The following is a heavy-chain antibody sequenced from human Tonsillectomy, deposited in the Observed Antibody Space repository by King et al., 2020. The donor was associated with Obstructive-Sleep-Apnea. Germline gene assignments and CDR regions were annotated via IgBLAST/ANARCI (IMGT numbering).Heavy chain of an antibody. V-gene: IGHV3-23*04. D-gene: IGHD3-9*01. CDR3: AKSYDLLTGYPPH. CDR1: GFTFSSYA. CDR2: VSGSGGST. J-gene: IGHJ4*02. Sequence: EVQLVESGGGLVQPGGSLRLSCAASGFTFSSYAMNWVRQAPGKGLEWVSSVSGSGGSTYYADSVKGRFTISRDNSKDTLYLQMSSLRADDTAVYYCAKSYDLLTGYPPHWGQGTLVTVSS.